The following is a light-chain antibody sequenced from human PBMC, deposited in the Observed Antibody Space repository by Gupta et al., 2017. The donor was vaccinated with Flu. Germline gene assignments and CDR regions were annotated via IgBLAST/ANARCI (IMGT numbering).Light chain of an antibody. Sequence: IVMTQTPLSLHVAPGEPASISCRSSQSLLDSGDGDTYFDWYLQKPGQSPQLLIYAVSYRASGVPDRFSGSGSGTDFTLRISRVEAEDVGVYYCMQRIEFPYTFGQGTKLQIK. CDR3: MQRIEFPYT. CDR2: AVS. V-gene: IGKV2-40*01. CDR1: QSLLDSGDGDTY. J-gene: IGKJ2*01.